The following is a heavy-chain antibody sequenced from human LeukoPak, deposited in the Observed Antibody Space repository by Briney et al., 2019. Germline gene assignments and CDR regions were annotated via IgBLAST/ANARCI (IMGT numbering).Heavy chain of an antibody. Sequence: GGSLRLSCAASGFTVSSNYMSWVRQAPGKGLEWVSLIYSGGSTYYADSVKGRFTISRDNSKNTLYLQMNSLRAEDTAVYYCAKVEQQLVLIYWGQGTLVTVSS. CDR2: IYSGGST. J-gene: IGHJ4*02. V-gene: IGHV3-53*01. D-gene: IGHD6-13*01. CDR1: GFTVSSNY. CDR3: AKVEQQLVLIY.